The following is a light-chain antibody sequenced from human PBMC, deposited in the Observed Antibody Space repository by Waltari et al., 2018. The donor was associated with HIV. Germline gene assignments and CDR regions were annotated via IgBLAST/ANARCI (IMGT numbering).Light chain of an antibody. CDR3: QQSFTTPLT. CDR1: QYVNMY. Sequence: DIQIVQSPSSLSASIEDRVTITCQTSQYVNMYLNWYQQKPGKAPRLLIFAASTLHTGVPSRFSASASGTAFSLAISGLQPDDIATYYCQQSFTTPLTFGAGT. CDR2: AAS. J-gene: IGKJ4*01. V-gene: IGKV1-39*01.